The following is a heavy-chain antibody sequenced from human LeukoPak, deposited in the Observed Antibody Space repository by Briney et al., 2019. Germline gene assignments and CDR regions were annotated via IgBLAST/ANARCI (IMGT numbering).Heavy chain of an antibody. V-gene: IGHV3-23*01. CDR2: ISGSGGRT. CDR1: GFTFSNSA. Sequence: PGGSLRLSCAASGFTFSNSAMSWVRQAPGKGLEWVSGISGSGGRTYYADSVKGRFTISRDNSKNTLYLQMNSLRAEDTALYYCAKIIAVTGGVEYFQHWGQGTLVTVTS. D-gene: IGHD6-19*01. CDR3: AKIIAVTGGVEYFQH. J-gene: IGHJ1*01.